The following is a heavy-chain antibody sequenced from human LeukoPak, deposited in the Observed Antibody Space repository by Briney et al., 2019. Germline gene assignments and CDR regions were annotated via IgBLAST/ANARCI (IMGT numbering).Heavy chain of an antibody. V-gene: IGHV3-30*02. CDR3: AKDLFNSGSYSGNFDY. Sequence: PGGSLRLSCAASGFTFSSYGMHWVRQAPGKGLEWVAFIRHDGSNKYYADSVKGRFTISRDNSKNTLYLQMNSLRAEDTAVYYCAKDLFNSGSYSGNFDYWGQGTLVTVSS. J-gene: IGHJ4*02. CDR1: GFTFSSYG. D-gene: IGHD1-26*01. CDR2: IRHDGSNK.